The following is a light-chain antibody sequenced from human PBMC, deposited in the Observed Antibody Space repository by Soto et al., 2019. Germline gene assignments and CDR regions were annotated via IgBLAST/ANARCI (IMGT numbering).Light chain of an antibody. J-gene: IGLJ2*01. CDR3: SSYTSSNTVV. Sequence: LTQPASVSGSPGQSITISCTGTSSDVGGYNYVSWYQQHPGKAPKLMIYEVSNRPSGVSNHFSASKSGNTASLTISGLQAEDEADYYCSSYTSSNTVVFGGGTKLTVL. V-gene: IGLV2-14*01. CDR1: SSDVGGYNY. CDR2: EVS.